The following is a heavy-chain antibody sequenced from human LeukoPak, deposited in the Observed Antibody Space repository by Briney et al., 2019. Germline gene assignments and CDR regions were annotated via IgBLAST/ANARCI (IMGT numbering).Heavy chain of an antibody. CDR2: INSVGSST. J-gene: IGHJ4*02. Sequence: GGSLRLSCAASGFTFSSYWMHWVRQAPGKGLVWVSRINSVGSSTSSADSVKGRFTISRDNAKNTLYLQMNSLRAEDTAVYYCARDFDRYYFDYWGQGTLVTVSS. CDR3: ARDFDRYYFDY. D-gene: IGHD3-9*01. CDR1: GFTFSSYW. V-gene: IGHV3-74*01.